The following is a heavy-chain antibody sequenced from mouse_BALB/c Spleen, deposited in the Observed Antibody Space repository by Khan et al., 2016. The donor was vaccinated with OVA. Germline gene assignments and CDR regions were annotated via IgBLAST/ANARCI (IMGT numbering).Heavy chain of an antibody. D-gene: IGHD2-2*01. Sequence: QVQLQQSGAELARPGASVRMSCKASGYTFTSYTMHWVKQRPGQGLEWIGYINPSNDYTNYNQKFKDKATLTADKSSRTAYMQLSSLTSEDSAVYYGTREGPCDGNDGAWFAYWGLGTLVTVSA. J-gene: IGHJ3*01. V-gene: IGHV1-4*01. CDR1: GYTFTSYT. CDR2: INPSNDYT. CDR3: TREGPCDGNDGAWFAY.